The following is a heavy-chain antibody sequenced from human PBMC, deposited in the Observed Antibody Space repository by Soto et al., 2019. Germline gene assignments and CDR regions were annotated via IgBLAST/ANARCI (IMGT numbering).Heavy chain of an antibody. Sequence: PGGSLRLSCAASGFTFSSYWMHWVRQAPGKGLVWVSRIDTYGGATRYADSVKGRFTISRDNAKNTLYLQMNSLRAEDTAVYYCARDRGWSLFDYWGQGTLVTVSS. D-gene: IGHD6-19*01. CDR3: ARDRGWSLFDY. CDR1: GFTFSSYW. J-gene: IGHJ4*02. V-gene: IGHV3-74*01. CDR2: IDTYGGAT.